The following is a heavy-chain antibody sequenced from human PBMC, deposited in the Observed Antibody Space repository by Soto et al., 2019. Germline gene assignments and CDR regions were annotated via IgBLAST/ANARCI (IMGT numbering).Heavy chain of an antibody. J-gene: IGHJ4*02. CDR2: IYTSGST. Sequence: QVQLQESGPGLVKPSETLSLTCTVSGGSISSYYWSWIRQPAGKGLEWIGRIYTSGSTNYNPSLKSRVTMSVDTSKNQFSLKLSSVTAAGTAVYYCARDSGSGWYGESNFDYWGQGTLVTVSS. V-gene: IGHV4-4*07. CDR3: ARDSGSGWYGESNFDY. CDR1: GGSISSYY. D-gene: IGHD6-19*01.